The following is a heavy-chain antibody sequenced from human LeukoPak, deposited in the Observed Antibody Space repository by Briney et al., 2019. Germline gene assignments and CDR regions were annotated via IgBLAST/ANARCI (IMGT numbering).Heavy chain of an antibody. CDR2: INHSGST. J-gene: IGHJ6*03. CDR1: GGSFSGYY. D-gene: IGHD2-2*02. CDR3: GYCSSTSCYTHGPYMDV. V-gene: IGHV4-34*01. Sequence: SETLSLTCAVYGGSFSGYYWSWIRQPPGKGLKWIGEINHSGSTNYNPSLKSRVTISVDTSKNQFSLKLSSVTAADTAVYYCGYCSSTSCYTHGPYMDVWGKGTTVTVSS.